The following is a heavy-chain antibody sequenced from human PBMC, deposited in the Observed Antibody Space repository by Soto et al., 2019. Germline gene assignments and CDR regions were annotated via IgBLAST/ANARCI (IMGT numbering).Heavy chain of an antibody. D-gene: IGHD5-18*01. V-gene: IGHV4-59*01. CDR1: GGSISSYY. J-gene: IGHJ5*02. CDR3: ARVYERRTAMVTKVGGWFDP. CDR2: IYYSGST. Sequence: QVQLQESGPGLVKPSETLSLTCTVSGGSISSYYWSWIRQPPGKGLEWIGYIYYSGSTNYNPSLKSRVTISVDTSKNQFSLKLSSVTAADTAVYYCARVYERRTAMVTKVGGWFDPWGQGTLVTVSS.